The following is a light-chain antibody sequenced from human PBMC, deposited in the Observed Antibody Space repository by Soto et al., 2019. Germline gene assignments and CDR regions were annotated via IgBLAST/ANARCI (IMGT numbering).Light chain of an antibody. V-gene: IGKV3-15*01. CDR3: QQYNNWPQT. Sequence: VMTQAPATLSVSPGERATLSCRASQTINNNIAWYQLKDGQVPRLLIYGASTRATDIPARFSGSGSGTEFTLTISSLQSEDFEEYHCQQYNNWPQTFGQGTKVDIX. J-gene: IGKJ1*01. CDR2: GAS. CDR1: QTINNN.